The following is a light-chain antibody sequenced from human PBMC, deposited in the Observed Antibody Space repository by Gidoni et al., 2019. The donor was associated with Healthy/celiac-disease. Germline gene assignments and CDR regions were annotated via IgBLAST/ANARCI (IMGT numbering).Light chain of an antibody. CDR2: WAS. V-gene: IGKV4-1*01. J-gene: IGKJ2*01. CDR1: QSVLYSSNNKNY. Sequence: DIVMTQSPDSLAVSLGERATINCKSRQSVLYSSNNKNYLAWYQQKPGQPPKLLIYWASTRESGVPDRFSGSGSETDFTLTISSRQAEDVAVYYCQQYYSTPRTFGQGTKLEIK. CDR3: QQYYSTPRT.